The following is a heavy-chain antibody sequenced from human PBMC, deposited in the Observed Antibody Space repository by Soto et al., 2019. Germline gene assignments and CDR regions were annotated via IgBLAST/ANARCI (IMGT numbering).Heavy chain of an antibody. V-gene: IGHV1-18*04. CDR1: GYTFTSYG. CDR2: ISAYNGNT. D-gene: IGHD3-22*01. Sequence: ASVKVSCKASGYTFTSYGISWVRQAPGQGLEWMGWISAYNGNTNYAQKLQGRVTMTTDTSTSTAYMELRSLRSDDTAVYYCARDVSNYYDSSGYFRFDPWGQGXLVTVYS. J-gene: IGHJ5*02. CDR3: ARDVSNYYDSSGYFRFDP.